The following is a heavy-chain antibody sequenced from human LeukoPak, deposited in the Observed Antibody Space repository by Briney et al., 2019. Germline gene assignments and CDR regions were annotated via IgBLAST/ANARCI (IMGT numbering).Heavy chain of an antibody. V-gene: IGHV1-46*01. J-gene: IGHJ4*02. D-gene: IGHD2-15*01. CDR1: GYTFTSYY. CDR2: INPSGGST. CDR3: AREDGSGPSPG. Sequence: ASVKVSCKASGYTFTSYYIHWVRQAPGQGLEWMGIINPSGGSTSFAQKFQGRVTMTRDTSTSTVYMELSSLISEDTAVYCCAREDGSGPSPGWGQGTLVTVSS.